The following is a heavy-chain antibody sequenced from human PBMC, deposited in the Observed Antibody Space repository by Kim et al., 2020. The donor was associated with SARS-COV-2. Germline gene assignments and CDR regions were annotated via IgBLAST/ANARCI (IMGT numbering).Heavy chain of an antibody. D-gene: IGHD1-26*01. V-gene: IGHV3-23*01. CDR3: AKGGRTEPIDY. J-gene: IGHJ4*02. CDR2: LSYSGGST. CDR1: GFTFSSYA. Sequence: GGSLRLSCAASGFTFSSYAMSWVRQAPGKGLEWVSALSYSGGSTHYADSVKGRFTISRDNSKNTLYVQMNSLRAEDTAVYYCAKGGRTEPIDYWGQGTLVTVSS.